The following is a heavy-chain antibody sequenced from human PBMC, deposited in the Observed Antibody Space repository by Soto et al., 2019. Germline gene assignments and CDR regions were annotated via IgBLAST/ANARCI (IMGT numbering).Heavy chain of an antibody. CDR2: INHSGST. J-gene: IGHJ3*02. V-gene: IGHV4-34*01. CDR1: GGSFSGYY. CDR3: ARKHMVLDAFDI. Sequence: SETLSLTCAVYGGSFSGYYWSWIRQPPGKGLEWIGEINHSGSTNYNPSLKSRVTISVDTSKNQFSLKLSSVTAADTAVYYCARKHMVLDAFDIWGQGTMVTVSS. D-gene: IGHD3-10*01.